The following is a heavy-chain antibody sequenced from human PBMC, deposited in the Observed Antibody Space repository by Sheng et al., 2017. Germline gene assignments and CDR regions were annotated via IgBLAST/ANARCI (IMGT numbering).Heavy chain of an antibody. CDR3: ARQRDYHPTFHY. Sequence: QVQLVQSGAEVKKPGSSVKVSCKASGGTFTTYGIHWVRQAPGQGLEWMGGIIPILGAPTYAQTFQDRVTISADESTSTAYMELSSLRSEDTAVYYCARQRDYHPTFHYWGQGTLVTVSS. CDR2: IIPILGAP. J-gene: IGHJ4*02. CDR1: GGTFTTYG. V-gene: IGHV1-69*13. D-gene: IGHD4-17*01.